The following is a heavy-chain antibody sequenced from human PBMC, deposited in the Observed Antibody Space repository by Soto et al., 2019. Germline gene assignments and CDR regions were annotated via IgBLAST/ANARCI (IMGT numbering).Heavy chain of an antibody. J-gene: IGHJ4*02. D-gene: IGHD6-19*01. Sequence: SQTLSLTCAISGDSVSSNSVSWNWIRQSPSRGLEWLGRTYYRSKWFDDSALSVKSRITINPDTSKNQFSLQLNSVTPEDTAVYYCARELGIAVARFDYWGQGTLVTVYS. CDR3: ARELGIAVARFDY. V-gene: IGHV6-1*01. CDR2: TYYRSKWFD. CDR1: GDSVSSNSVS.